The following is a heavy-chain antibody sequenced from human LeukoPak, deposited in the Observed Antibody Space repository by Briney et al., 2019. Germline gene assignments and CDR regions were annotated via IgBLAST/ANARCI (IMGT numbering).Heavy chain of an antibody. CDR2: INHSGST. D-gene: IGHD3-10*01. Sequence: SETLSLTCAVYGGSFSGYYWSWIRQPPGKGLEWIGEINHSGSTYYNPSLKSRVTISVDRSKNQFSLKLSSVTAADTAVYYCARADYGSGTTVFDYWGQGTLVTVSS. V-gene: IGHV4-34*01. CDR1: GGSFSGYY. CDR3: ARADYGSGTTVFDY. J-gene: IGHJ4*02.